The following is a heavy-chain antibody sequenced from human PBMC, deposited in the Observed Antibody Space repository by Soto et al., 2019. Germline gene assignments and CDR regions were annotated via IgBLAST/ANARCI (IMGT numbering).Heavy chain of an antibody. V-gene: IGHV1-18*01. J-gene: IGHJ4*02. D-gene: IGHD3-22*01. Sequence: ASVKVSCKASGYTFTSYGISWVRQAPGQGLEWMGWISAYNGNTNYAQKLQGRVTMTTDTSTSTAYMELRSLRSDDTAVYYCGRSAYYYDSSGSLLYWGQGTLVTVSS. CDR2: ISAYNGNT. CDR1: GYTFTSYG. CDR3: GRSAYYYDSSGSLLY.